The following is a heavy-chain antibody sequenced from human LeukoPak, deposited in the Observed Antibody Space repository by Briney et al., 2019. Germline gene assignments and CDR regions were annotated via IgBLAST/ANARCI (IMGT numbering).Heavy chain of an antibody. J-gene: IGHJ4*02. CDR1: GFTFDDYA. CDR2: INWNGGNT. CDR3: ARAFFPTVGAYDY. Sequence: GGSLRLSCAASGFTFDDYAMNWVRQAPGKGLEWVSGINWNGGNTAYADSVKGRFTISRDNAKNSLYLRMNSLRAEDTALYYCARAFFPTVGAYDYWGQGTLVTVSS. V-gene: IGHV3-20*04. D-gene: IGHD1-26*01.